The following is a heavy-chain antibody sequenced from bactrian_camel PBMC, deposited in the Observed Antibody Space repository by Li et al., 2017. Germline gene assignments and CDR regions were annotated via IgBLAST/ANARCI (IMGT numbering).Heavy chain of an antibody. V-gene: IGHV3S26*01. D-gene: IGHD3*01. CDR2: LDSDGST. CDR3: AATSWCTHMGRVPSEYEFSS. Sequence: HVQLVESGGGSVQAGGSLRLSCAASGYTDSRYCMGWFRQAPGKEREGVARLDSDGSTSYADSVKGRFTISIDNAVNNLYLQMNNVNPEDSAMYYCAATSWCTHMGRVPSEYEFSSWGQGTQVTVS. CDR1: GYTDSRYC. J-gene: IGHJ4*01.